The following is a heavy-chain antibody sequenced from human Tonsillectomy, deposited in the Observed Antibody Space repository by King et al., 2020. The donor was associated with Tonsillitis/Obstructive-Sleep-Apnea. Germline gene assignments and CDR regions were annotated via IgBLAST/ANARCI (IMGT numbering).Heavy chain of an antibody. J-gene: IGHJ5*02. CDR2: ISSSSSYI. CDR1: GFTFSSYS. V-gene: IGHV3-21*01. D-gene: IGHD3-16*01. CDR3: ARTLGIRGGEFNNWFDP. Sequence: VQLVESGGGLVKPGGSLRLSCAASGFTFSSYSMNWVRQAPGKGLEWVSSISSSSSYIYYADSVKGRFTISRDNAKNSLYLQMNSLRAEDTAVYYCARTLGIRGGEFNNWFDPWGQGTLVTVSS.